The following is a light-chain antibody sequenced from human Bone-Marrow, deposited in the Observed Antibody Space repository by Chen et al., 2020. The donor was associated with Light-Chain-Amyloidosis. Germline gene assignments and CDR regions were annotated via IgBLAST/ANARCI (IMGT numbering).Light chain of an antibody. Sequence: EIVLTQSPATVSLSSGDKATLSCRASQSVTSYLAWYQQRPGQAPRLLIYDASKRANGIPARFSGSGFGTDFTLTISSLEPEDFAVYYCQQRYNWPPVTFGGGTKVEIK. CDR2: DAS. J-gene: IGKJ4*01. CDR3: QQRYNWPPVT. CDR1: QSVTSY. V-gene: IGKV3-11*01.